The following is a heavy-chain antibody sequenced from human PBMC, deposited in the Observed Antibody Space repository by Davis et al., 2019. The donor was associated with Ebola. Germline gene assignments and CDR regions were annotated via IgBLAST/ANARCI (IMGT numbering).Heavy chain of an antibody. CDR1: GYSFTSYW. CDR2: TYPGDSDT. Sequence: GESLKISCKGSGYSFTSYWIGWVRQMPGKGLEWMGITYPGDSDTRYSPSFQGQVTISADKSISTAYLQWSGLHQGPIGLPPGTLLQEHLWG. V-gene: IGHV5-51*01. J-gene: IGHJ6*01. CDR3: TLLQEHL.